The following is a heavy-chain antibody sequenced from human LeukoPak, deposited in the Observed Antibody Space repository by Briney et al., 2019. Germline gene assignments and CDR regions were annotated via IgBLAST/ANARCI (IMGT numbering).Heavy chain of an antibody. J-gene: IGHJ6*03. CDR2: IIPILGIA. CDR1: GGTFSSYA. V-gene: IGHV1-69*04. Sequence: ASVKVSCKASGGTFSSYAISWVRQAPGQGLEWMGRIIPILGIANYAQKFQGRVTITADKSTSTAYMELSSLRSEDTAVYYCARRYENYYYYYMDVWGKGTTVTVSS. CDR3: ARRYENYYYYYMDV. D-gene: IGHD3-3*01.